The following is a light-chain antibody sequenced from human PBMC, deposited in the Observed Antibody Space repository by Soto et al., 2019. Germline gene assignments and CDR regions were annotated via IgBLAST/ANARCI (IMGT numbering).Light chain of an antibody. Sequence: DIQMTQSPSALSASVGDRVTITCRASQSITNYLNWYQHKPGQAPNLLIYAASTLQAGVPSRFRGSGSGTDFTLTTSSLQPEDFATYFCQQSNSSPPTFGGGTKVDIK. CDR2: AAS. J-gene: IGKJ4*01. CDR3: QQSNSSPPT. V-gene: IGKV1-39*01. CDR1: QSITNY.